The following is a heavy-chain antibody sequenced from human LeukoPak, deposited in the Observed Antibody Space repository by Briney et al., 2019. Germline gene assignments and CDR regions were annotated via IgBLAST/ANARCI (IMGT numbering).Heavy chain of an antibody. J-gene: IGHJ4*02. CDR3: ATDVLFSGSYRRFDY. D-gene: IGHD1-26*01. CDR1: GYTLTELS. CDR2: FDPEDGET. V-gene: IGHV1-24*01. Sequence: ASVKVSCKVSGYTLTELSMHWVRQAPGKGLEWMGGFDPEDGETIYAQKFQGRVTMTEDTSTDTAYMELSSLRSEDTAVYYCATDVLFSGSYRRFDYWGQGTLVTVPS.